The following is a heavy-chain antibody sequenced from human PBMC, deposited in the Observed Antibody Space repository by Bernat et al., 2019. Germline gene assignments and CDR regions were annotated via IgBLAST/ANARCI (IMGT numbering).Heavy chain of an antibody. J-gene: IGHJ3*02. Sequence: EVQLVESGGGLVQPGGSLRLSCAASGFTFSSYDMHWVRQAPGKGLEWVSTITTAGDTYYSGSEKGRFTISREKAKNSLYLQMNTLRAEDTAVYYCAREGTTVTKGALDIWGQGTMVTVSS. CDR1: GFTFSSYD. CDR2: ITTAGDT. V-gene: IGHV3-13*01. D-gene: IGHD4-17*01. CDR3: AREGTTVTKGALDI.